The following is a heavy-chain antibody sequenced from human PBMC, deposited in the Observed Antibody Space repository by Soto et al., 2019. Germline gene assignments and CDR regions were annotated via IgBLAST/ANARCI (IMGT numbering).Heavy chain of an antibody. CDR1: RFTFSDYY. V-gene: IGHV3-11*04. Sequence: PGGSLRLSCAASRFTFSDYYMSWIRQAPGKGLEWVSYISSRSSTIFYADSVKGRFTISRDNSRNTLYLQMNSLRAEDTAVYYCARDRVLRFLEWLPYYGMDVWGQGTTVTVSS. J-gene: IGHJ6*02. D-gene: IGHD3-3*01. CDR3: ARDRVLRFLEWLPYYGMDV. CDR2: ISSRSSTI.